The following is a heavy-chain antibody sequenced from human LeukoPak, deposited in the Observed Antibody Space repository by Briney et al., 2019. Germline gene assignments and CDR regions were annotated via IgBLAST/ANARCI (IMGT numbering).Heavy chain of an antibody. V-gene: IGHV3-74*01. Sequence: PGGSLRLSCAASGFTFSSYWRHSVRHAPGKGLVLVSRINSDGSRTSSADSVKGRFTSCRDNAKNTLYLQMNSLRAEDTAVYYCAREYYDFWSGYWNYWGQGTLVTVSS. D-gene: IGHD3-3*01. J-gene: IGHJ4*02. CDR1: GFTFSSYW. CDR2: INSDGSRT. CDR3: AREYYDFWSGYWNY.